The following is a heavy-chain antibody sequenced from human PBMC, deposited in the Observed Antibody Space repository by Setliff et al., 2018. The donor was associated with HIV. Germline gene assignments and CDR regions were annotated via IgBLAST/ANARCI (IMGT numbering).Heavy chain of an antibody. J-gene: IGHJ4*02. D-gene: IGHD3-16*01. CDR3: ARDRFRGGVGTGLAEY. Sequence: LRLSCAASGFTFRSYWMYWVRQPPGKGLVWVSRINIDGGSTNYADSVKGRFTISRDNAKNTLYLQMNGLSAEDTAVYYCARDRFRGGVGTGLAEYWGQGTVVTVSS. V-gene: IGHV3-74*01. CDR1: GFTFRSYW. CDR2: INIDGGST.